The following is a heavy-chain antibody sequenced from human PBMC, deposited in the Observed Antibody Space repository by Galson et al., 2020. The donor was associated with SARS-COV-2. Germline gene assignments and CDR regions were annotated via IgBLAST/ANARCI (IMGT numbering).Heavy chain of an antibody. D-gene: IGHD5-12*01. J-gene: IGHJ3*02. CDR2: IYSGGST. CDR3: AREGWLQLGGNLRAFDI. Sequence: GGSLRLSCAASGFTVSSNYMSWVRQAPGKGLEWVSVIYSGGSTYYADSVKGRFTISRDNSKNTLYLQMNSLRAEDTAVYYCAREGWLQLGGNLRAFDIWGQGTMVTVSS. CDR1: GFTVSSNY. V-gene: IGHV3-53*01.